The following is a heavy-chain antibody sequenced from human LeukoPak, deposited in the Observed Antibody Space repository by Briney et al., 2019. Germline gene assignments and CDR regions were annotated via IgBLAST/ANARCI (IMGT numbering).Heavy chain of an antibody. CDR3: ARDLTYYYDSSGYYYSRGYFDY. D-gene: IGHD3-22*01. CDR1: GFSFRGYS. J-gene: IGHJ4*02. V-gene: IGHV3-48*02. Sequence: GGSLRLSCAASGFSFRGYSMNWVRQAPGKGLEWVSYISSSSSSMYYADSVKGRFTISRDDAKNSLYLQMNSLRDEDTAVYYCARDLTYYYDSSGYYYSRGYFDYWGQGTLVTVSS. CDR2: ISSSSSSM.